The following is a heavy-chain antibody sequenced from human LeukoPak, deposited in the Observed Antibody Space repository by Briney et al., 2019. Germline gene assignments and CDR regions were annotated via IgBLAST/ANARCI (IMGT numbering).Heavy chain of an antibody. V-gene: IGHV3-23*01. Sequence: GVSLRLSCAASGFTFSSYAMSWVRQAPGKGLEWVSSISGGGAVTYYADSVKGRFTISRDNSKNTVYLQMNNLRAEDTAVYYCAKEPRVATIEIFDYWGQGTLVTVSS. D-gene: IGHD5-12*01. J-gene: IGHJ4*02. CDR1: GFTFSSYA. CDR2: ISGGGAVT. CDR3: AKEPRVATIEIFDY.